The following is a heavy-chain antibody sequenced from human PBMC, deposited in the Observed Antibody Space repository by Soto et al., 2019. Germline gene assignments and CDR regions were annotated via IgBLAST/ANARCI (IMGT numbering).Heavy chain of an antibody. Sequence: EVQLVESGGGLVQPGRSLRLSCAASGFTFDDYAIHWVRQATGKGLEWVSGITWNSANIDYADSVKGRFTISRDNAKTSLYLPMSCLRPEDTAIYFCARVRPLVQLGYYFDSWGQGTLVTFSS. CDR3: ARVRPLVQLGYYFDS. V-gene: IGHV3-9*01. CDR1: GFTFDDYA. CDR2: ITWNSANI. D-gene: IGHD2-15*01. J-gene: IGHJ4*02.